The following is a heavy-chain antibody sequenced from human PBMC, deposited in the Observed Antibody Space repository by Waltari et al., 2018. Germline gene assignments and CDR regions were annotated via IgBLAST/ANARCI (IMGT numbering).Heavy chain of an antibody. V-gene: IGHV4-39*02. J-gene: IGHJ5*02. Sequence: HLQLQESGPGLVKPSETLSLTCTVSDASISTSRDYWGWVRQPPGKGLGWIGHIYYSGSTYYNPSRKSRLVISVDTSKNHFSLRLSSVTAADTAVYYCARRAGSSASRWFDPWGQGILVTVSS. CDR2: IYYSGST. CDR1: DASISTSRDY. D-gene: IGHD6-6*01. CDR3: ARRAGSSASRWFDP.